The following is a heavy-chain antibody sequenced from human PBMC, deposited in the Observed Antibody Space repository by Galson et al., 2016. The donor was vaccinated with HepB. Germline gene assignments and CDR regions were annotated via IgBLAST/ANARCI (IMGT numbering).Heavy chain of an antibody. V-gene: IGHV4-4*02. D-gene: IGHD3-10*01. J-gene: IGHJ4*02. CDR2: IYHTGNT. CDR1: GGSISTNKW. Sequence: SETLSLTCAVSGGSISTNKWWSWVRQSPGKGLEWIGEIYHTGNTNFNPSLKSRVSISVERSRNQFSLKLTSVTAADTAVYYCATLRVWTSYYYNSDNFYRGCFDYWGQGTLVTVSS. CDR3: ATLRVWTSYYYNSDNFYRGCFDY.